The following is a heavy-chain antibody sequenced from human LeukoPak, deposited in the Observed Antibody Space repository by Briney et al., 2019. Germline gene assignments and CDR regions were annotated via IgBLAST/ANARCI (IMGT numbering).Heavy chain of an antibody. CDR3: ARAQIWDIVATIDFDY. CDR2: IIPILGIA. D-gene: IGHD5-12*01. CDR1: GGTVSSYA. J-gene: IGHJ4*02. V-gene: IGHV1-69*04. Sequence: ASVKVSCNASGGTVSSYAISWVRQAPGQGLEWMGRIIPILGIANYAQKFQGRVTITADKSTSTAYMELSSLRSEDTAVYYCARAQIWDIVATIDFDYWGQGTLVTVSS.